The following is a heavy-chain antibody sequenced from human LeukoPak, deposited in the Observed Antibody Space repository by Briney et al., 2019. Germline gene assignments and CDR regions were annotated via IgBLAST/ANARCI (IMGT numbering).Heavy chain of an antibody. CDR3: ARVGYRSYYYYMDV. J-gene: IGHJ6*03. CDR1: GGSISSGDYY. CDR2: IYYSGST. D-gene: IGHD5-18*01. Sequence: KSSQTLSLTCIVSGGSISSGDYYWSWIRQPPGKGLEWIGYIYYSGSTNYNPSLKSRVTISVDTSKNQFSLKLSSVTAADTAVYHCARVGYRSYYYYMDVWGKGTTVTVSS. V-gene: IGHV4-61*08.